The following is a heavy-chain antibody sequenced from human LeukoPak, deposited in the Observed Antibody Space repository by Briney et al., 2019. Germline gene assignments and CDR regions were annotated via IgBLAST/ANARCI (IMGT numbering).Heavy chain of an antibody. V-gene: IGHV3-74*01. J-gene: IGHJ4*02. D-gene: IGHD6-6*01. Sequence: GVSLRLSCAASGLTFNGYWMPWVRQAPGKGLVWVSRINSDGSIASYAVSVKGRFTISRDNAKNMLYLQMNSLSVEDTAVYYCARILLAARPSFPDYWGQGTLVTVAS. CDR1: GLTFNGYW. CDR3: ARILLAARPSFPDY. CDR2: INSDGSIA.